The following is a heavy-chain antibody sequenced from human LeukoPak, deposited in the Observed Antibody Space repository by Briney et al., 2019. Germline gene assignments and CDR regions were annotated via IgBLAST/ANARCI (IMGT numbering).Heavy chain of an antibody. CDR2: INPNSGGT. J-gene: IGHJ5*02. Sequence: ASVKVSCKASGYTFTGYYMHWVRQAPGQGLEWMGWINPNSGGTNYAQKFQGRVTMTRDTSISTAYMELSRLRSDDTAVYYCARRGYDFWSGYYANWFDPWGQGTLVTVSS. CDR3: ARRGYDFWSGYYANWFDP. CDR1: GYTFTGYY. D-gene: IGHD3-3*01. V-gene: IGHV1-2*02.